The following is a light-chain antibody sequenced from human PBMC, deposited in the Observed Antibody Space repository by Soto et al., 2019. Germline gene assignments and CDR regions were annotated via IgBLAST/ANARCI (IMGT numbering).Light chain of an antibody. V-gene: IGKV3-20*01. J-gene: IGKJ1*01. Sequence: ETVMTQSPATLSVSPWERATLSCWASQSVNSNLAWYQQKLGQAPRVLIYGASRRATGIPDRFSGSGSGTDFTLSISRLEPEDFAVYWCQHYGNSPTFGQGTKVDIK. CDR2: GAS. CDR3: QHYGNSPT. CDR1: QSVNSN.